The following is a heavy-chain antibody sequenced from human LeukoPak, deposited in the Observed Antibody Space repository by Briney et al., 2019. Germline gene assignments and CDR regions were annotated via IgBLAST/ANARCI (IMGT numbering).Heavy chain of an antibody. Sequence: SETLSLTCTVSGYSISSGYYWGWIRQPPGKGLEWIGSIYHSGSTYYNPSLKSRVTISVDTSKNQFSLKLSSVTAADTAVYYCAKGEQLVYFDYWGQGTLVTVSS. CDR1: GYSISSGYY. CDR2: IYHSGST. V-gene: IGHV4-38-2*02. D-gene: IGHD6-13*01. CDR3: AKGEQLVYFDY. J-gene: IGHJ4*02.